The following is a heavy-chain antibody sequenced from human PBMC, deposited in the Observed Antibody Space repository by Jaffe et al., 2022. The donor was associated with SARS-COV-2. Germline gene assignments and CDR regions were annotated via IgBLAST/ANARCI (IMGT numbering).Heavy chain of an antibody. V-gene: IGHV3-21*01. CDR3: AGGYSSSWTQGGFDY. J-gene: IGHJ4*02. CDR2: ISSSSSYI. D-gene: IGHD6-13*01. CDR1: GFTFSSYS. Sequence: EVQLVESGGGLVKPGGSLRLSCAASGFTFSSYSMNWVRQAPGKGLEWVSSISSSSSYIYYADSVKGRFTISRDNAKNSLYLQMNSLRAEDTAVYYCAGGYSSSWTQGGFDYWGQGTLVTVSS.